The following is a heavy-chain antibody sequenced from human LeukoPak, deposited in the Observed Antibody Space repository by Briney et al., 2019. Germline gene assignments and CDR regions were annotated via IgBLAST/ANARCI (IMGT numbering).Heavy chain of an antibody. CDR3: ARTLYYYDSSGYPEPNWFDP. D-gene: IGHD3-22*01. CDR2: IYHSGST. Sequence: PETLSLTCTVSGYSISSGFYWGCIRQPPGKGLEWIGSIYHSGSTYYNPSLKSRVTISVDTSKNQFSLKLSSVTAADTAVYYCARTLYYYDSSGYPEPNWFDPWGQGTLVTVSS. V-gene: IGHV4-38-2*02. J-gene: IGHJ5*02. CDR1: GYSISSGFY.